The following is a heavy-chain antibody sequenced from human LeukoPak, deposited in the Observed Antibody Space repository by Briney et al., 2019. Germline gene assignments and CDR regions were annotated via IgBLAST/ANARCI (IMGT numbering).Heavy chain of an antibody. J-gene: IGHJ6*02. CDR2: ISYDGSNK. D-gene: IGHD2-2*01. V-gene: IGHV3-30-3*01. CDR1: GFTFSSYA. CDR3: ARCIVVIPVVRGGGYYGMDV. Sequence: GGSLRLSCAASGFTFSSYAMHWVRQAPGKGLEWVAVISYDGSNKYYADSVRGRFTISRDNAKKTLYLQLNSLRPEDTAVYYCARCIVVIPVVRGGGYYGMDVWGQGTTVTVSS.